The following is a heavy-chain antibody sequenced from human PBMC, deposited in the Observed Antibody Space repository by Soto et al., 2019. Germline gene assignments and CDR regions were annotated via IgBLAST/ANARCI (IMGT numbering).Heavy chain of an antibody. CDR2: TSYDGSNK. CDR1: GFTFSSYG. J-gene: IGHJ5*02. CDR3: AKDRDYYGSGNPPDWFDP. D-gene: IGHD3-10*01. Sequence: GGSLRLSCAASGFTFSSYGMHWVRQAPGKGLEWVAVTSYDGSNKYYADSVKGRFTISRDNSKNTLYLQMNSLRAEDTAVYYCAKDRDYYGSGNPPDWFDPPGQAPLVTVSS. V-gene: IGHV3-30*18.